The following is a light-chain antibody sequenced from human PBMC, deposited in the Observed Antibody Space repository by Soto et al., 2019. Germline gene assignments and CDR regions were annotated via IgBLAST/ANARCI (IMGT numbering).Light chain of an antibody. CDR1: QSVLYSSNNNNY. CDR2: WAS. J-gene: IGKJ4*01. V-gene: IGKV4-1*01. CDR3: QQYYSTPLT. Sequence: DIVMTQSPDSLAVSLGERATINCKSSQSVLYSSNNNNYLAWYQQKPGQPPKLLIYWASTRESGVPDRFSGSGSGTDFTLTINSLHAEDVAVYYCQQYYSTPLTFGGGTKVDIK.